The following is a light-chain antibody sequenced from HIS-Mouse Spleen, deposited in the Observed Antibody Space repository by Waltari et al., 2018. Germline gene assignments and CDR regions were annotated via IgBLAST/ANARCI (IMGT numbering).Light chain of an antibody. Sequence: EIVLTQSPATLSLSPGARATLSCRASQSVSSYLAWYQQKPGQAPRLLIYDASNRATGIPARFSGSGSGTDFTLTISSLEPEDFAVYYCQQRSNWPPDFGGGTKVEIK. CDR3: QQRSNWPPD. V-gene: IGKV3-11*01. J-gene: IGKJ4*01. CDR1: QSVSSY. CDR2: DAS.